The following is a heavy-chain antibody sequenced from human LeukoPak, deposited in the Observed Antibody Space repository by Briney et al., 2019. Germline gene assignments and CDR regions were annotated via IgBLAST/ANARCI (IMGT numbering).Heavy chain of an antibody. CDR1: GFTFSSYG. CDR2: ISSDGNNK. J-gene: IGHJ5*02. V-gene: IGHV3-30*03. D-gene: IGHD3-10*01. CDR3: TTALLTMVRDLRGDWFDP. Sequence: PGGSLRLSCAASGFTFSSYGMHWVRQAPGKGLEWVAVISSDGNNKYYADSVKGRFTVSRDNSKNTLYMQMNNLRTENSSMSSCTTALLTMVRDLRGDWFDPWGQGTLVTVSS.